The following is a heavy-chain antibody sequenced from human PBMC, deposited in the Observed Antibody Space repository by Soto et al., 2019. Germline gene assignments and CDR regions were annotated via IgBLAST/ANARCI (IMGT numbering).Heavy chain of an antibody. CDR1: GFTFDSYS. D-gene: IGHD3-3*01. J-gene: IGHJ5*02. CDR2: INSGGTSM. V-gene: IGHV3-48*01. Sequence: EVQLVESGGGLAQPGGSLRLSCTASGFTFDSYSMDRVRQAPGKGLEWVSYINSGGTSMFYADSVKGRFTISRDNGRNLLYLHLNNLRAEDTAVYYCARDFATSFDPWGQGALVTVSS. CDR3: ARDFATSFDP.